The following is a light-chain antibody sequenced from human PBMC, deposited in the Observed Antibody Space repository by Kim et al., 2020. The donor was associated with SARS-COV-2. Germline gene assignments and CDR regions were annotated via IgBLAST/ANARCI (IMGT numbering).Light chain of an antibody. Sequence: SVGDRVTITCRASQGISNYLAWYQQKPGKVPKLLIYAASTLQSGVPSRFSGSGSGTDFTLTISSLQPEDVATYYCQKYNSAPPNTFGQGTRLEIK. V-gene: IGKV1-27*01. CDR1: QGISNY. J-gene: IGKJ5*01. CDR2: AAS. CDR3: QKYNSAPPNT.